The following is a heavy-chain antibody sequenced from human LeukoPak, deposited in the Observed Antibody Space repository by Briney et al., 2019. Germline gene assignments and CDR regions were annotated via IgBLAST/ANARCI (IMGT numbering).Heavy chain of an antibody. V-gene: IGHV4-4*09. CDR2: IYTSGST. CDR1: GGSISSYY. Sequence: SETLSLTCTVSGGSISSYYWSWIRQPPGKGLEWIGYIYTSGSTNYNPSLKSRVTISVDTSKNQFSLKLSSVTAADTAVYYCARGDYSSSWSPYYYYYLDVWGKGTTVTVSS. J-gene: IGHJ6*03. CDR3: ARGDYSSSWSPYYYYYLDV. D-gene: IGHD6-13*01.